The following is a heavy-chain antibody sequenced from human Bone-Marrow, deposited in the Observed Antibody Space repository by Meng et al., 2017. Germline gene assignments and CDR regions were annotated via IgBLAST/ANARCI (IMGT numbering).Heavy chain of an antibody. CDR3: AKTNYGGNSGWGWFDP. D-gene: IGHD4-23*01. Sequence: GGSLRLSCTVSGGSISSGSYYWSWIRQPAGKGLEWVSLISWDGGSTYYADSVKGRFTISRDNSKNSLYLQMNSLRAEDTALYYCAKTNYGGNSGWGWFDPWGQGTLVTVSS. V-gene: IGHV3-43D*03. CDR1: GGSISSGSYY. J-gene: IGHJ5*02. CDR2: ISWDGGST.